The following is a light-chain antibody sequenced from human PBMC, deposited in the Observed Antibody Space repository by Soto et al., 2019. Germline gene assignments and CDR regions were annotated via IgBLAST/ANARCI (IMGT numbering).Light chain of an antibody. Sequence: DIQMAQSPSTVSASVGDTVTITCRASQSISTRLALYQQKAGTAPKVLIYDASRLESGVPSRISGSGSGTEFTLTISRLQPDDFASYYCQHYDSYSWTFGQGTKVDIK. CDR2: DAS. CDR1: QSISTR. J-gene: IGKJ1*01. CDR3: QHYDSYSWT. V-gene: IGKV1-5*01.